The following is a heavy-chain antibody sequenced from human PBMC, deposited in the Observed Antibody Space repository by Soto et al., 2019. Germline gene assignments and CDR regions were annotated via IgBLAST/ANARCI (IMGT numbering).Heavy chain of an antibody. V-gene: IGHV3-53*01. CDR2: IYSGGST. J-gene: IGHJ6*02. CDR1: GFTVSSNY. D-gene: IGHD3-3*01. Sequence: GGSLRLSCAASGFTVSSNYMSWVRQAPGKGLEWVSVIYSGGSTYYADSVKGRFTISRDNSKNTLYLQMNSLRAEDTAVYYCASPHYDFWSGSPGSGYGMDVWGQGTTVTVS. CDR3: ASPHYDFWSGSPGSGYGMDV.